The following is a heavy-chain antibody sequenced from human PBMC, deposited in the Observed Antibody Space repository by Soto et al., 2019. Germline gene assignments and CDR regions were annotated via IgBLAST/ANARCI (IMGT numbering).Heavy chain of an antibody. CDR2: INPNSGGA. J-gene: IGHJ6*02. CDR3: AREAENYSYYGMDV. V-gene: IGHV1-2*02. Sequence: ASVKVSCKAAGYTFTGHYIHWERQAPGRGLEWMGRINPNSGGANYAQKFQGRVTLTRDTSISTASMEVSRLRSDDTAVYFCAREAENYSYYGMDVWGQGTTVTVSS. CDR1: GYTFTGHY.